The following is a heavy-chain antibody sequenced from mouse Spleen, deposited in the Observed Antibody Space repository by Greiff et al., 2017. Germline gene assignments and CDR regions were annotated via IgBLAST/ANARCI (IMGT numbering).Heavy chain of an antibody. Sequence: QVQLQQSGAELVRPGTSVKVSCKASGYAFTNYLIEWVKQRPGQGLEWIGVINPGSGGTNYNEKFKGKATLTADKSSSTAYMQLSSLTSDDSAVYFCARSGWDGGDYWGQGTTLTVSS. V-gene: IGHV1-54*01. CDR1: GYAFTNYL. J-gene: IGHJ2*01. CDR2: INPGSGGT. D-gene: IGHD4-1*01. CDR3: ARSGWDGGDY.